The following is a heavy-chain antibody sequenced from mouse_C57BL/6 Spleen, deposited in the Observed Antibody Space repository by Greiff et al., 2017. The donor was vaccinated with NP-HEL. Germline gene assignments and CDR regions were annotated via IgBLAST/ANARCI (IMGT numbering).Heavy chain of an antibody. V-gene: IGHV1-53*01. CDR3: ARDPLGRGAWFAY. D-gene: IGHD4-1*01. J-gene: IGHJ3*01. CDR2: INPSNGGT. CDR1: GYTFTSYW. Sequence: QVQLQQPGTELVKPGASVKLSCKASGYTFTSYWMPWVKQRPGQGLEWIGNINPSNGGTNYNEKFKSKATLTVDKSSSTAYMQLSNLTSEDSAVYYCARDPLGRGAWFAYWGQGTLVTVSA.